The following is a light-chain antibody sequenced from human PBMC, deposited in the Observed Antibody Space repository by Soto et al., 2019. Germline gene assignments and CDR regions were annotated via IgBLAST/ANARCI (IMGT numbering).Light chain of an antibody. CDR3: HQFGDSPQT. Sequence: EIVLTQSPATLSVSPGERATLSCRASRSVGSLLAWYQQKPGQAPRLLIYRASSRATGISGSFSGSGSGTEFTPAISRLEPEDVAVYYCHQFGDSPQTFGQGTTVEV. CDR2: RAS. J-gene: IGKJ1*01. CDR1: RSVGSL. V-gene: IGKV3-15*01.